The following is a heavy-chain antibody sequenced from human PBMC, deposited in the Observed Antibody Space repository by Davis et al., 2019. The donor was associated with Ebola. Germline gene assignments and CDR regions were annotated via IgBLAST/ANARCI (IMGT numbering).Heavy chain of an antibody. J-gene: IGHJ4*02. V-gene: IGHV3-11*01. Sequence: GESLKISCAASGFTFSDYYMSWIRQAPGKGLEWVSYISSSGSTIYYADSVKGRFTISRDNAKNSLYLQMNSLRAEDTAVYYCAKVGDVVVPAAIEYWGQGTLVTVSS. CDR3: AKVGDVVVPAAIEY. CDR2: ISSSGSTI. CDR1: GFTFSDYY. D-gene: IGHD2-2*01.